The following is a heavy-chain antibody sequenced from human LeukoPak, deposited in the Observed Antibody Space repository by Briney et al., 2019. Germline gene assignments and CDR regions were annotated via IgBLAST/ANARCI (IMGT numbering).Heavy chain of an antibody. Sequence: GGSLRLSCAASRFTFSYYWMNWVRQAPGKGLEWVANIKQDGSEKYYVDSVKGRFTISRDNAKNSLYLQMNSLRAEDTAVYYCARDYEYYYGSSGYFDYWGQGTLVTVSS. V-gene: IGHV3-7*01. D-gene: IGHD3-22*01. CDR2: IKQDGSEK. CDR3: ARDYEYYYGSSGYFDY. J-gene: IGHJ4*02. CDR1: RFTFSYYW.